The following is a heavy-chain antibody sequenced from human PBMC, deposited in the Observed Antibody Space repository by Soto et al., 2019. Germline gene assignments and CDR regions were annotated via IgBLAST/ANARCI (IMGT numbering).Heavy chain of an antibody. CDR2: ISAYNGNT. CDR1: GYTFTSYG. V-gene: IGHV1-18*04. J-gene: IGHJ4*02. D-gene: IGHD2-2*01. CDR3: AREPPGRLLSKGSFDY. Sequence: QVQLVQSGAEVKKPGASVKVSCKASGYTFTSYGISWVRQAPGQGLEWMGWISAYNGNTNYAQKLQGRVTMTTDTSPSTAYMELRSLRSDDTAVYYCAREPPGRLLSKGSFDYWGQGTLVTVSS.